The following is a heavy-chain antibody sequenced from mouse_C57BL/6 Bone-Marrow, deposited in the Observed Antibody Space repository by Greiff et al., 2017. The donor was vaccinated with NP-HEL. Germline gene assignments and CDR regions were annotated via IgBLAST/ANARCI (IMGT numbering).Heavy chain of an antibody. J-gene: IGHJ3*01. D-gene: IGHD6-5*01. CDR1: GYTFTGYW. V-gene: IGHV1-9*01. CDR3: AREAYDSWFAY. CDR2: ILPGSVST. Sequence: QVQLQQSGAELMKPGASVKLSCKATGYTFTGYWIEWVKQRPGHGLEWIGEILPGSVSTNYNEKFKGKATFTADTSSNTAYMQLSSLTTEDSAIYYCAREAYDSWFAYWGQGTLVTVSA.